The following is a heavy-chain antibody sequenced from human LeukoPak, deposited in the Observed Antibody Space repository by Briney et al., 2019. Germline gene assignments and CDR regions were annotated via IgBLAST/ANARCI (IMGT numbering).Heavy chain of an antibody. J-gene: IGHJ5*02. CDR1: GGSFSGYY. Sequence: SETLSLTCAVYGGSFSGYYWSWIRQPPGKGLEWIGEINHSGSTNYNPSLKSRVTISVDTSKNQFSLKLSSVTAADTAVYYCARPVPSRLGWFDPWGQGTLVTVPS. CDR3: ARPVPSRLGWFDP. D-gene: IGHD1-1*01. V-gene: IGHV4-34*01. CDR2: INHSGST.